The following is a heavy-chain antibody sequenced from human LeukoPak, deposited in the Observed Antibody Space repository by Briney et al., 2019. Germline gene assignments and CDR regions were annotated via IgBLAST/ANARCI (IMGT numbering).Heavy chain of an antibody. V-gene: IGHV4-59*01. Sequence: SETLSLTCTVSGGSISSYYWSWIRQPPGKGLEWIGYIYYSGSTNYNPSLKSRVTISVDTSKNQFSLKLSSVTAADTSVYYCTRGTMIVHSDGAFDIWGQGTMVTLSS. CDR2: IYYSGST. CDR1: GGSISSYY. J-gene: IGHJ3*02. CDR3: TRGTMIVHSDGAFDI. D-gene: IGHD3-22*01.